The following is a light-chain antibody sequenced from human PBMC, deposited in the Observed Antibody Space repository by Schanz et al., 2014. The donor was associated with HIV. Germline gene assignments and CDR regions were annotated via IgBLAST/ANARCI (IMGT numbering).Light chain of an antibody. CDR2: GAS. CDR1: QSISTY. V-gene: IGKV3-20*01. J-gene: IGKJ1*01. CDR3: QQYGSSPWT. Sequence: EIVLTQSPVTLSLSPGERATLSCRASQSISTYLAWYQQRPGQSPRLLIYGASNRASGIPPRFSGSGSGTDFTLTISRLEPEDFAVYYCQQYGSSPWTFGQGTKVEIK.